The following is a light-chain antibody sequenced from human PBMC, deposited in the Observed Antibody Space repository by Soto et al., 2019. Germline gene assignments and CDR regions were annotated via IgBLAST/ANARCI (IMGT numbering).Light chain of an antibody. Sequence: QSALTQPASVSGSPGQSITISCTGTSSDVGGYNFVSWYQQHPGKAPKLMLYDVSNRPSGASDRFSGSKSGNTASLTISGLQAEDEADYYCSSFTSSSTLVFGGGTQLTVL. CDR1: SSDVGGYNF. CDR3: SSFTSSSTLV. J-gene: IGLJ3*02. V-gene: IGLV2-14*01. CDR2: DVS.